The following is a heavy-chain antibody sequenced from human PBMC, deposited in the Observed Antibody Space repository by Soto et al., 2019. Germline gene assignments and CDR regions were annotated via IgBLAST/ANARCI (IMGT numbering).Heavy chain of an antibody. V-gene: IGHV1-18*04. CDR3: ARGPLWLRDY. D-gene: IGHD5-18*01. CDR2: INAYDGNT. CDR1: GYSFTSHY. J-gene: IGHJ4*02. Sequence: GAVTVSCXAIGYSFTSHYMHWVRQAPGQGLEWMGSINAYDGNTNYAQKLQGRVTMTTDTSTSTAYMELRSLRSDDTAVYYCARGPLWLRDYWGQGTLVTVSS.